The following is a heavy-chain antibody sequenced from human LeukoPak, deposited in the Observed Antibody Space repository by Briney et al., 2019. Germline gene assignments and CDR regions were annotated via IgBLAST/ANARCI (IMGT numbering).Heavy chain of an antibody. CDR3: ATQNTIFGVVKDEYYFDY. Sequence: SETLSLTCAVYGGSFSGYYWSWIRQRPGKGLEWIGYIYYSGSTYYNPSLKSRVTISVDTSKNQFSLKLSSVTAADTAVYYCATQNTIFGVVKDEYYFDYWGQGTLVTVSS. D-gene: IGHD3-3*01. CDR2: IYYSGST. CDR1: GGSFSGYY. J-gene: IGHJ4*02. V-gene: IGHV4-59*06.